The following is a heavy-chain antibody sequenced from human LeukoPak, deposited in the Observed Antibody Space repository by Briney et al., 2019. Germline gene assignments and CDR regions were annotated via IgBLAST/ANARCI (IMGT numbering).Heavy chain of an antibody. D-gene: IGHD3-22*01. CDR1: GFTFDDYA. J-gene: IGHJ5*02. CDR3: AKGPDSTGYYYRDNWFDP. V-gene: IGHV3-9*01. Sequence: GGSLGLSCAASGFTFDDYAMHWVRQVPGKGLEWVSGISWNSGRIGYADSVKGRFTISRDNAKNSLYLQMDSLRVEDTALYYCAKGPDSTGYYYRDNWFDPWGQGTLVTVSS. CDR2: ISWNSGRI.